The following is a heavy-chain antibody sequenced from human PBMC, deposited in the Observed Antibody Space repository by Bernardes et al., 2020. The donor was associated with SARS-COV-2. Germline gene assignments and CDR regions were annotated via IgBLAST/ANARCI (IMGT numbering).Heavy chain of an antibody. V-gene: IGHV1-58*01. CDR1: GITFTSSA. J-gene: IGHJ5*02. CDR3: AAGPNWFDH. Sequence: SVKVSCKASGITFTSSAVQLVRQARGQRLEWMGWIDVDGGGTNYAQKFQERVTITWDVSTRTAYMDLSSLRSEDTAVYYCAAGPNWFDHWGQGTLLTVSS. CDR2: IDVDGGGT.